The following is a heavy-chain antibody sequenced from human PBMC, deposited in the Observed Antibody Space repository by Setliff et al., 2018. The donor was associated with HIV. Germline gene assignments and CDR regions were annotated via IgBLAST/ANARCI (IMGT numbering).Heavy chain of an antibody. CDR1: GGSINSGSHY. J-gene: IGHJ3*02. Sequence: PSETLSLTCTVSGGSINSGSHYWSWIRQPAGKGLEWIGHIYTSGSTNYHPSLQSRVTISADTSKNQFSLKLSSVTAADTAVYYCASRGDYDVFHIWGQGTMVTVSS. D-gene: IGHD4-17*01. CDR3: ASRGDYDVFHI. V-gene: IGHV4-61*09. CDR2: IYTSGST.